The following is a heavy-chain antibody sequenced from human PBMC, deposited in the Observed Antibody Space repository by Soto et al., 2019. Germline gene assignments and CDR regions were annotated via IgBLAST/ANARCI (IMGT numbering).Heavy chain of an antibody. CDR3: ARENCSGGSCYSGSYFDY. D-gene: IGHD2-15*01. V-gene: IGHV4-31*03. CDR1: GGSISSGGYY. Sequence: QVQLQESGPGLVKPSQTLSLTCTVSGGSISSGGYYWSWIRQHPGKGLEWIGYIYYSGSTYYNPSLKCRVTISVDTSKNKFSLKLSSVTAADTAVYYCARENCSGGSCYSGSYFDYWGQGTLVTVSS. J-gene: IGHJ4*02. CDR2: IYYSGST.